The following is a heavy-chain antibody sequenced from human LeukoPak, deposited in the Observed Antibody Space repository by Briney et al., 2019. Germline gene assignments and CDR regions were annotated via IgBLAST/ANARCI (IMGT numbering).Heavy chain of an antibody. CDR3: ARGVWDYDDSSGYAPVDY. Sequence: GGSLRLSCAASGLTFSSYWMHWVRQAPGQGLVWVSRINSDGSSRSYADSVKGRFTISRDNAKNTLYLQMNSLRAEDTAVYYCARGVWDYDDSSGYAPVDYWGQGTLVTVSS. V-gene: IGHV3-74*01. CDR2: INSDGSSR. CDR1: GLTFSSYW. D-gene: IGHD3-22*01. J-gene: IGHJ4*02.